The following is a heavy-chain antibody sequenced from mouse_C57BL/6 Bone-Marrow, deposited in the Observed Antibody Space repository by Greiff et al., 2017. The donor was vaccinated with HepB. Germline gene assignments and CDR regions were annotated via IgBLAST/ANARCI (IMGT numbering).Heavy chain of an antibody. D-gene: IGHD3-2*02. CDR1: GFTFSSYG. V-gene: IGHV5-6*01. CDR2: ISSGGSYT. Sequence: EVKLMESGGDLVKPGGSLKLSCAASGFTFSSYGMSWVRQTPDKRLEWVATISSGGSYTYSPDSVKGRFTISRANAKNTLYLQMSSLKSEGKAMYYCARDRRQLRRSRGVDSWGAGTTLTVSS. J-gene: IGHJ2*01. CDR3: ARDRRQLRRSRGVDS.